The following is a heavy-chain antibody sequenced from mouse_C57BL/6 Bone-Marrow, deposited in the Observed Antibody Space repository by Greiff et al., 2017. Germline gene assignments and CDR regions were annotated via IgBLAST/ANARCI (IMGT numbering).Heavy chain of an antibody. CDR3: ARSLIGY. D-gene: IGHD2-14*01. CDR1: GYTFTDYY. J-gene: IGHJ2*01. V-gene: IGHV1-76*01. Sequence: VKLMESGAELVRPGASVKLSCKASGYTFTDYYINWVKQRPGQGLEWIARIYPGSGNTYYNEKFKGKATLTAEKSSSTAYMQLSSLTSEDSAVYFCARSLIGYWGQGTTLTVSS. CDR2: IYPGSGNT.